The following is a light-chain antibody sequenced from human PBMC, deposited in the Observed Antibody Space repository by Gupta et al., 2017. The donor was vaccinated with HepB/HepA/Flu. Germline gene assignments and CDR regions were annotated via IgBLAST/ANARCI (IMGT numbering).Light chain of an antibody. J-gene: IGLJ3*02. Sequence: QSVLTQPPSASGTPGQRVTISCSESSSNLGSNYVYWYQQLPGTAPKLLIYRNNQRPSGVPDRFSGSKSGTSASLAISGLRSEDEADYYCAAWDDSLSGWVVGGGTKLTVL. V-gene: IGLV1-47*01. CDR3: AAWDDSLSGWV. CDR1: SSNLGSNY. CDR2: RNN.